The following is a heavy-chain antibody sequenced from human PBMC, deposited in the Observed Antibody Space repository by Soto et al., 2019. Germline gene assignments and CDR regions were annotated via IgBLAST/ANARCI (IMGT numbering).Heavy chain of an antibody. D-gene: IGHD1-1*01. V-gene: IGHV4-31*03. Sequence: SETLSLTCTVSGGSISSGGYYWSWIRQHPGKGLEWIGYIYYSGSTYYNPSLKSRVTISVDTSKNQFSLKLSSVTAADTAVYYCVRDNGYGPDKTLSFDSWGQGTLVTVSS. J-gene: IGHJ5*01. CDR1: GGSISSGGYY. CDR3: VRDNGYGPDKTLSFDS. CDR2: IYYSGST.